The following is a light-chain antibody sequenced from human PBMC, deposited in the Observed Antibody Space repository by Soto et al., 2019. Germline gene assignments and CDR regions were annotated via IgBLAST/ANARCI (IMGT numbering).Light chain of an antibody. CDR3: MQRIEFPLT. J-gene: IGKJ1*01. Sequence: DIVMTQTPLSLPVTPGEPASISCRSSQSLLGSDDGNTYLDWYLQKPGQSPQPLHYTLSYRASGVPDRLSGSGSGTDFTLKISRVEAEDVGVYYCMQRIEFPLTFGQGTKVEIK. CDR2: TLS. V-gene: IGKV2-40*01. CDR1: QSLLGSDDGNTY.